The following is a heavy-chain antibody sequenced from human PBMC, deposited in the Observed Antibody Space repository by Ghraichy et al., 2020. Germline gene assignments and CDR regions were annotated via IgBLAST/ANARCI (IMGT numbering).Heavy chain of an antibody. V-gene: IGHV1-69*13. CDR2: IIPIFGTT. Sequence: SVKVSCKASGGTFSSYAISWVRQAPGQGLEWMGGIIPIFGTTNYAQKFQGRVTITADESTSTAYMELSSLRSEDTAVYYCARGTQKRIWNYYYGMDVWGQGTTVTVSS. CDR3: ARGTQKRIWNYYYGMDV. CDR1: GGTFSSYA. D-gene: IGHD3-3*01. J-gene: IGHJ6*02.